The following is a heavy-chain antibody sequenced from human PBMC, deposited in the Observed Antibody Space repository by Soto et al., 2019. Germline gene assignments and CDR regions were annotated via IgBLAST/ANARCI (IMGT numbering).Heavy chain of an antibody. V-gene: IGHV1-3*01. J-gene: IGHJ4*02. CDR1: GYTFTSYY. CDR2: INAGNGNT. D-gene: IGHD6-6*01. CDR3: ASLKRSSSWWWDY. Sequence: ASVKVSCKASGYTFTSYYIHWVRQAPGQRLEWMGWINAGNGNTKYSQKFQGRVTITRDTSASTAYMELSSLRSEDTAVYYCASLKRSSSWWWDYWGQGTLVTVSS.